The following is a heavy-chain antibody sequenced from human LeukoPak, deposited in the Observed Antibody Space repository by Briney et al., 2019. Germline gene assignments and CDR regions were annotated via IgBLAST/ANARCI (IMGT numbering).Heavy chain of an antibody. D-gene: IGHD7-27*01. CDR3: ASDPPWADDTFDI. Sequence: GGSLRLSCAASGFTFSGYAMSWVRQAPGKGLEWVANIKQDGSQKYYVDSVRGRFTISRDNAKNSLYLQMDSLRVEDTAVYYCASDPPWADDTFDIWGQGTMVTVSS. CDR1: GFTFSGYA. CDR2: IKQDGSQK. V-gene: IGHV3-7*01. J-gene: IGHJ3*02.